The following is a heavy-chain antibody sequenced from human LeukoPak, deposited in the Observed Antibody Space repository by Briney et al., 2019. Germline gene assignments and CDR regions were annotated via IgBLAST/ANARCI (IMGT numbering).Heavy chain of an antibody. CDR3: ARQRQQLVLGY. J-gene: IGHJ4*02. Sequence: SETLSLTCTVSGGSISSSSYYWGWIRQPPGKGLEWIGSIYYSGSTYYNPSLKSRVTISVDTSKNQFSLKLSSVTAVDTAVYYCARQRQQLVLGYWGQGTLVTVSS. CDR2: IYYSGST. V-gene: IGHV4-39*01. D-gene: IGHD6-13*01. CDR1: GGSISSSSYY.